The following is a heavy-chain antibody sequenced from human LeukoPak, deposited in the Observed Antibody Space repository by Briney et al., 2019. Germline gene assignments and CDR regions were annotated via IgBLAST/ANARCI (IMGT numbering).Heavy chain of an antibody. D-gene: IGHD6-13*01. CDR1: GYTFTSYY. V-gene: IGHV1-46*01. CDR2: INPSGGST. CDR3: ARDLHGSSWYLLYMDV. J-gene: IGHJ6*03. Sequence: ASVKVSCKASGYTFTSYYMHWVRQAPGQGLEWMGIINPSGGSTSYAQKFQGRVTMTRDTSTSTVYMELSSLRSEDTAVYYCARDLHGSSWYLLYMDVWGKGTTVTVSS.